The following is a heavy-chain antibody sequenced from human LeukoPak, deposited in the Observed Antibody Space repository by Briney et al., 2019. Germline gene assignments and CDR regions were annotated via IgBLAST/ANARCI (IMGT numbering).Heavy chain of an antibody. CDR3: ARESTVVTPTYYYYYMDV. CDR1: GGSISSYY. CDR2: ISYSGST. D-gene: IGHD4-23*01. V-gene: IGHV4-59*01. J-gene: IGHJ6*03. Sequence: PSETLSLTCTVSGGSISSYYWSWIRQPPWKGLEWIGYISYSGSTNYNPPLKSRVSISIDTSKNQFSLKLSSVTAADTAVYYCARESTVVTPTYYYYYMDVWGRGTAVTVSS.